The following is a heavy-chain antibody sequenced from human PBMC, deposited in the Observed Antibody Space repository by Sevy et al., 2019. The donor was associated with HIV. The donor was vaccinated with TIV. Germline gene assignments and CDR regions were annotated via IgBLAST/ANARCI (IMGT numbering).Heavy chain of an antibody. CDR1: GFTFGDYA. Sequence: GGSLRLSCTASGFTFGDYAMSWVRQAPGKGLEWVGFIRSKAYGGTTEYAASMKGRFTISRDDSKSIAYLQMNSLKTEDTAVYYCTRVQWLVTYYFDYWGQGTLVTVSS. CDR3: TRVQWLVTYYFDY. D-gene: IGHD6-19*01. V-gene: IGHV3-49*04. CDR2: IRSKAYGGTT. J-gene: IGHJ4*02.